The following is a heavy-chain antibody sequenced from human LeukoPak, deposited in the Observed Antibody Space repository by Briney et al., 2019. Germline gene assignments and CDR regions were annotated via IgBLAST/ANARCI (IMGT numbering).Heavy chain of an antibody. CDR2: INPNSGGT. V-gene: IGHV1-2*02. Sequence: ASVKVSCKASGYXFTGYYMHWVRQAPGQGLEWMGWINPNSGGTNYAQKFQGRVTMTRDTSISTAYTELSRLRSDDTAVYYCARDISRWNSYGYWGQGTLVTVSS. CDR3: ARDISRWNSYGY. CDR1: GYXFTGYY. D-gene: IGHD5-18*01. J-gene: IGHJ4*02.